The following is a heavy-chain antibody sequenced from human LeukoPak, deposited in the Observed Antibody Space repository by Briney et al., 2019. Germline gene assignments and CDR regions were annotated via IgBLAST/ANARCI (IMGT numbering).Heavy chain of an antibody. J-gene: IGHJ4*02. CDR2: INHSGST. D-gene: IGHD2-15*01. V-gene: IGHV4-34*01. CDR3: ARGPGSFRRSFDY. CDR1: GGSFSGYY. Sequence: PSETLSLTCAVYGGSFSGYYWSWIRQPPGKGLEWIGEINHSGSTNYNPSLKSRVTISVDTSKYQFSLKLSSVTAADTAMYYCARGPGSFRRSFDYWGQGTLVTVSS.